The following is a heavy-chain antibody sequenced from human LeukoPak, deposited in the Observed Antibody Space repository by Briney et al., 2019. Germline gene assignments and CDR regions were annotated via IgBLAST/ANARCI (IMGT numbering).Heavy chain of an antibody. CDR3: ARGVEQLAYNWFDP. CDR1: GGTFSSYA. CDR2: IIPIFGTA. Sequence: SVKVSCKASGGTFSSYAISWVRQAPGQGLEWMGGIIPIFGTAYYAQKFQGRVTITTDESTSTAYMELSSLRSEDTAVYYCARGVEQLAYNWFDPWGQGTLVTVSS. D-gene: IGHD6-6*01. V-gene: IGHV1-69*05. J-gene: IGHJ5*02.